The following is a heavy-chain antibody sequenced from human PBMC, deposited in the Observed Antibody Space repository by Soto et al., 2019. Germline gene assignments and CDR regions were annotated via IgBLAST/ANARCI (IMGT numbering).Heavy chain of an antibody. CDR3: ARDSCGGGSCYSGGFDS. D-gene: IGHD2-15*01. Sequence: SETLSLTCTVSGGSISSGGYFWTWIRQQPGKGLEWIGYISYTGNIYNNPSLTSRVTISADTSKNQFSLKLSSVTAADTAVYYCARDSCGGGSCYSGGFDSWGQGTQVTVSS. J-gene: IGHJ4*02. V-gene: IGHV4-31*03. CDR2: ISYTGNI. CDR1: GGSISSGGYF.